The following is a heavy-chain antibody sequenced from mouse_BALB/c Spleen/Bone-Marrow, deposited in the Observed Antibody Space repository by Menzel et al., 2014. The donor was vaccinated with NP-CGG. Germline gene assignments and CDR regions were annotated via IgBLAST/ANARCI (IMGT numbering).Heavy chain of an antibody. CDR1: GFTFSSYG. CDR2: ISSGGSYT. Sequence: EVKLVESGGDSVKPGGSLKLSCAASGFTFSSYGMSWVRQTPDKRLEWVATISSGGSYTYYPDSVKGRFTISRDNAKNTLYLQMSSLKSEDTAMYYCARQTYYDYDGYFDYWGQGTTLTVSS. D-gene: IGHD2-4*01. CDR3: ARQTYYDYDGYFDY. V-gene: IGHV5-6*02. J-gene: IGHJ2*01.